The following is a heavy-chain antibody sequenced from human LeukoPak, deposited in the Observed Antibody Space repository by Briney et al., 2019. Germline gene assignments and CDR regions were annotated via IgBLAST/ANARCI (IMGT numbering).Heavy chain of an antibody. CDR1: GYTLTELS. J-gene: IGHJ4*02. CDR2: FDPEDGET. D-gene: IGHD4-23*01. Sequence: GASVKVSCKVSGYTLTELSMHWVRQAPGKGLEWMGGFDPEDGETIYAQKFQGRVTMTEDTSTDTAYMELSSLRSEDTAVYYCATDLFYGGNSLRVYWGQGTLVTVSS. CDR3: ATDLFYGGNSLRVY. V-gene: IGHV1-24*01.